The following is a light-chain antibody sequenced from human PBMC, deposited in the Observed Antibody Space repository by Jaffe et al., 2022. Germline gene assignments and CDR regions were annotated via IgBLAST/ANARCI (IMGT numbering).Light chain of an antibody. J-gene: IGKJ2*01. Sequence: DIQMTQSPSSLSASVGDRVTITCRASQTIRTYLNWYRQTPGNAPKLLIYLASTLQTGVPSRFSGSGSGTDFTLTISTLQPEDFATYFCQQGYSVPYTFGQGTKVEIK. V-gene: IGKV1-39*01. CDR1: QTIRTY. CDR3: QQGYSVPYT. CDR2: LAS.